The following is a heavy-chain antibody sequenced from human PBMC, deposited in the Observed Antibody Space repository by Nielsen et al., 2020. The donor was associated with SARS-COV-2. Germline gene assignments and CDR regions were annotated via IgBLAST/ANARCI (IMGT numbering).Heavy chain of an antibody. Sequence: GESLKISCTASGFTFGDYAMSWFRQAPGKGLEWVGFIRSKAYGGTTEYAASVKGRFTISRDDSKSIAYLQMNSLKTEDTAVYYCTRRSYDFLSGSLSTGYYFDYWGQGTLVTVSS. CDR3: TRRSYDFLSGSLSTGYYFDY. CDR2: IRSKAYGGTT. CDR1: GFTFGDYA. V-gene: IGHV3-49*03. D-gene: IGHD3-3*01. J-gene: IGHJ4*02.